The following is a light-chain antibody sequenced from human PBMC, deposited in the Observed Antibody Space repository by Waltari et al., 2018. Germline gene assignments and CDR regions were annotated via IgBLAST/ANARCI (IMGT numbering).Light chain of an antibody. V-gene: IGKV3-11*01. CDR1: RGVGSA. CDR3: QQYVRLPVA. Sequence: GRARRGVGSAVACYKQKPGQAPRLVVSGAADRATGIPDRFSGGVSGTDCSLTSSRLEPEDFAVYYCQQYVRLPVACGRGTRVEI. CDR2: GAA. J-gene: IGKJ1*01.